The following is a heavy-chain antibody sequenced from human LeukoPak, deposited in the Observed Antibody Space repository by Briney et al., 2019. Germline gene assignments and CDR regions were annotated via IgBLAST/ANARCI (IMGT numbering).Heavy chain of an antibody. D-gene: IGHD3-10*01. J-gene: IGHJ6*02. V-gene: IGHV3-48*01. CDR2: ISSSSSTI. CDR3: AKGGWFGESPYGMDV. Sequence: GGSLRLSCAASGFTFSSYSMNWVRQAPGKGLEWVSYISSSSSTIYYADSVKGRFTISRDNAKNTLYLQMNSLRAEDTAVYYCAKGGWFGESPYGMDVWGQGTTVTVSS. CDR1: GFTFSSYS.